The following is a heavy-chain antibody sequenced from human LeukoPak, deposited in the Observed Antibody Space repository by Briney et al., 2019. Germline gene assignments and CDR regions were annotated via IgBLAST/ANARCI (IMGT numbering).Heavy chain of an antibody. V-gene: IGHV3-30*18. CDR1: GFPFSSYG. D-gene: IGHD1-26*01. CDR3: AKKLSGTYEEGMQQ. CDR2: TSSDGSRN. Sequence: GGSLRLSCAASGFPFSSYGMHWVRQAPGKGLEWVALTSSDGSRNHYADSVKGRFTISRDNSKNTLYLQMNSQRAEDTAVYYCAKKLSGTYEEGMQQWGQGTLVSVSS. J-gene: IGHJ1*01.